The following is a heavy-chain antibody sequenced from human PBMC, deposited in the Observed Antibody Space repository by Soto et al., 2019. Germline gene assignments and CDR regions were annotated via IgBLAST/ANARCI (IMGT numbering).Heavy chain of an antibody. V-gene: IGHV1-46*01. CDR1: GYTFTSYY. J-gene: IGHJ5*02. D-gene: IGHD6-13*01. CDR3: ARQNVAAAVYGGFDP. Sequence: ASVKVSCKASGYTFTSYYIHWVRQAPGQGLEWMAIVNPTGGSTNYAQKFQGRVTVTFDTSTSTVFMELNSLRYEDTAVYYCARQNVAAAVYGGFDPWGQGTLVTVSS. CDR2: VNPTGGST.